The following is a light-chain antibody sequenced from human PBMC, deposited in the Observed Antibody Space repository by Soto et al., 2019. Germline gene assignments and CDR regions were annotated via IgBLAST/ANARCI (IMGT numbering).Light chain of an antibody. CDR1: QYIRSR. Sequence: DFQITQSPSTVSASVRDRFTITFLASQYIRSRLSWFQQKPGKASNLLIYDASSLESGVPQRFSGSGSGTEFTLTISSLQTDDFSTYYCQQYHSYWTFGQGTKVDTK. CDR2: DAS. CDR3: QQYHSYWT. V-gene: IGKV1-5*01. J-gene: IGKJ1*01.